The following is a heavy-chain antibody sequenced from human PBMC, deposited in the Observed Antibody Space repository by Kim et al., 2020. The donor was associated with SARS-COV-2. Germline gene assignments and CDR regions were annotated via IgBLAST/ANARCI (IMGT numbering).Heavy chain of an antibody. CDR1: GGSISSSIYY. CDR2: IYYSGST. J-gene: IGHJ4*02. Sequence: SETLSLTCTFSGGSISSSIYYWGWIRQPPGKGLEWIGSIYYSGSTYYNPSLKSRVTISVDTSKNQFSLKLSSVTAADTAVYYCARRPSSFRATEYYFDYWGQGTLVTVSS. D-gene: IGHD6-13*01. V-gene: IGHV4-39*01. CDR3: ARRPSSFRATEYYFDY.